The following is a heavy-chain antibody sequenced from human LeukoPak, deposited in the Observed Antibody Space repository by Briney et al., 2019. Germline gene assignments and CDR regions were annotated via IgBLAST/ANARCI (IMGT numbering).Heavy chain of an antibody. CDR1: GGSFSGYY. D-gene: IGHD3-22*01. CDR3: ARDRLSRYYYDSSGYYDY. CDR2: INHSGST. Sequence: PSETLSLTCAVYGGSFSGYYWSWIRQPPGKGLEWIGEINHSGSTNYNPSLKSRVTISVDTSKNQFSLKLSSVTAADTAVYYCARDRLSRYYYDSSGYYDYWGQGTLVSVSS. V-gene: IGHV4-34*01. J-gene: IGHJ4*02.